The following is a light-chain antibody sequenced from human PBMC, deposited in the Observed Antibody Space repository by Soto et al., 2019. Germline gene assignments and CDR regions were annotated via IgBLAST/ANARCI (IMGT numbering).Light chain of an antibody. CDR2: GNS. V-gene: IGLV1-40*01. CDR1: SSNIGAGYD. J-gene: IGLJ2*01. CDR3: QSYDSSLSVV. Sequence: QAVVTKPPPVNGAPGQRVTISCTGSSSNIGAGYDVHWYQQLPGTAPKLLIYGNSNRPSGVPDRFSGSKSGPSASLAITGRQAEDEADYYCQSYDSSLSVVFGGGTKLTVL.